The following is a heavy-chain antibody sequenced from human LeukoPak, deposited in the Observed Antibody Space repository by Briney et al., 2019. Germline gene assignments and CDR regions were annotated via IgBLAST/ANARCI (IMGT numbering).Heavy chain of an antibody. V-gene: IGHV4-59*08. CDR1: GGSISSYY. CDR2: IYYSGST. Sequence: SETLSLTCTVSGGSISSYYWSWIRQPPGKGLEWIGYIYYSGSTNYNPSLKSRVTISVDTSKNQFSLKLTSVTAADTAVYYCATLQSSGYDYSDYWGQGILVTVSS. CDR3: ATLQSSGYDYSDY. D-gene: IGHD3-22*01. J-gene: IGHJ4*02.